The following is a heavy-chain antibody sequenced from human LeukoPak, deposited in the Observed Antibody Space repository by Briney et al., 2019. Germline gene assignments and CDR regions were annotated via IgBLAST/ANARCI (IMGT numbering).Heavy chain of an antibody. D-gene: IGHD5-12*01. J-gene: IGHJ4*02. CDR3: ASLSWLPTLFDY. Sequence: SETLSLTCTVSGYSISGGYYWGWIRQPPGKGLEWIGSIYHSGSTYYNPSLKSRVTISVDTSKNQFSLKLSSVTAADTAVYYCASLSWLPTLFDYWGQGTLVTVSS. CDR1: GYSISGGYY. V-gene: IGHV4-38-2*02. CDR2: IYHSGST.